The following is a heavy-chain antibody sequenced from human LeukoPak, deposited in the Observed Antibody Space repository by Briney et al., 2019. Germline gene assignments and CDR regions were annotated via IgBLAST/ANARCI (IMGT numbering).Heavy chain of an antibody. CDR2: ISSSSSYI. V-gene: IGHV3-21*01. D-gene: IGHD6-6*01. J-gene: IGHJ4*02. CDR1: GFTFSSYS. Sequence: GGSLRLSCAASGFTFSSYSMNRVRQAPGKGLEWVSSISSSSSYIYYADSVKGRFTISRDNAKNSLYLQMNSLRAEDTAVYYCARVRSSSDRSYDYWGQGTLVTVSS. CDR3: ARVRSSSDRSYDY.